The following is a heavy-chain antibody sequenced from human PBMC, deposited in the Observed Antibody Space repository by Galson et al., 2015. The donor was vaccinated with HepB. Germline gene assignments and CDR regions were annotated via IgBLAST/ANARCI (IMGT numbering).Heavy chain of an antibody. J-gene: IGHJ6*02. CDR3: ARDLLPPCSSTSCYASGSSYYGMDV. CDR2: IWYDGSNK. CDR1: GFTFSSYG. V-gene: IGHV3-33*01. D-gene: IGHD2-2*01. Sequence: SLRLSCAASGFTFSSYGMRWVRQAPGKGLEWVAVIWYDGSNKYYADSVKGRFTISRDNSKNTLYLQMNSLRAEDTAVYYCARDLLPPCSSTSCYASGSSYYGMDVWGQGTTVTVSS.